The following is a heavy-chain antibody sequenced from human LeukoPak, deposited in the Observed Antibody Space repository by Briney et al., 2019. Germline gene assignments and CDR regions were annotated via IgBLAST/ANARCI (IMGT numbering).Heavy chain of an antibody. V-gene: IGHV3-48*02. Sequence: GGSLRLSCAASGFTFSTYGLNWVRRAPGKGREWVSSISSSTSTIYYADSVKGRFTISRDNAKNSLYLQMNSLRDEDTAVYYCARAYCGGGFCYSGFDFWGQGTLVTVSS. D-gene: IGHD2-15*01. J-gene: IGHJ4*02. CDR1: GFTFSTYG. CDR2: ISSSTSTI. CDR3: ARAYCGGGFCYSGFDF.